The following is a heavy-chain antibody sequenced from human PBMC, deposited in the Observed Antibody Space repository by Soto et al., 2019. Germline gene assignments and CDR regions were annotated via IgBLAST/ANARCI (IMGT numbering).Heavy chain of an antibody. CDR1: GFTFSNYG. V-gene: IGHV3-33*06. D-gene: IGHD3-16*01. CDR2: IWYDGSNK. CDR3: AKCLKVWDAGDY. Sequence: PGGSLRLSCAASGFTFSNYGMHWVRQAPGKGLEWVAVIWYDGSNKYYANYVKGRFTISRDNSKNTLYLQMNSLRVEDTAVYYCAKCLKVWDAGDYWGQGTLVTVSS. J-gene: IGHJ4*02.